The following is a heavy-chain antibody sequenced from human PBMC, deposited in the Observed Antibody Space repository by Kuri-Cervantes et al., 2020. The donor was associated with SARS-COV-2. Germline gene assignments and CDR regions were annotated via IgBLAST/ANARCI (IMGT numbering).Heavy chain of an antibody. Sequence: GESLKISCAASGFTFSSYSMNWVRQAPGKGLEWVSSISSSRSYIYYADSVKGRFTISRDNAKNSLYLQMNSLRAEDTAVYYCARAADAGIFDYWGQGTLVTVSS. CDR2: ISSSRSYI. CDR3: ARAADAGIFDY. CDR1: GFTFSSYS. V-gene: IGHV3-21*01. D-gene: IGHD3-10*01. J-gene: IGHJ4*02.